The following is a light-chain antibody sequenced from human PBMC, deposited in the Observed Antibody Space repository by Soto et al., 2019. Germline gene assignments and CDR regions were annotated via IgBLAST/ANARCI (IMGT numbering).Light chain of an antibody. CDR3: HQRSTWPFT. CDR2: DAS. J-gene: IGKJ3*01. Sequence: ELVLTQSPATLSLSPGERATLSCMASQSISSYLAWSQQKPDQAPSLLIYDASNRATGIPARFSGSGSGTDFTLTISCLEPEEFAVYYCHQRSTWPFTFGPGTKVDIK. V-gene: IGKV3-11*01. CDR1: QSISSY.